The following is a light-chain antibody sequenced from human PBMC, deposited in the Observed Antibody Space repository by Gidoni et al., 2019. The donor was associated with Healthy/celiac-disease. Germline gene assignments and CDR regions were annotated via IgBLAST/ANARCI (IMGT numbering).Light chain of an antibody. CDR1: QSISSY. Sequence: RTTRHPCSLSASVGDRVTITCGASQSISSYLNWYQQKPGKAPKLLIYAASSWQSGVPSRFSGSGSGTDFTLSISSLQPEDFATYYCQQSYSTPPLTFGGGTKVEIK. CDR3: QQSYSTPPLT. CDR2: AAS. J-gene: IGKJ4*01. V-gene: IGKV1-39*01.